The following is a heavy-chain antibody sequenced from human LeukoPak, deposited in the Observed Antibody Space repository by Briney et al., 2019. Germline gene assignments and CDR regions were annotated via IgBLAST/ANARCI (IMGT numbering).Heavy chain of an antibody. CDR1: GFSVSENW. CDR2: INSDGSST. V-gene: IGHV3-74*01. Sequence: GGSLRLSCAASGFSVSENWMHWVRQAPGKGLLWVSRINSDGSSTNYADSVRGRFTISRDNAKNTVYLQVNSLRVEDTAVYYCARGSGAYGDFDYWGQGTLVTVSS. D-gene: IGHD6-19*01. J-gene: IGHJ4*02. CDR3: ARGSGAYGDFDY.